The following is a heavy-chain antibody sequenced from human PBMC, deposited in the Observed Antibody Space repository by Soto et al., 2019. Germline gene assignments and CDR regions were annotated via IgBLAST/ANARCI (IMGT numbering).Heavy chain of an antibody. CDR3: ARDAGRFSWDY. CDR2: FRNKANGYTI. CDR1: GFTFSDYR. V-gene: IGHV3-72*01. Sequence: GGSLRLSCAASGFTFSDYRVDWLRQAPGKGLEWVARFRNKANGYTIEYAASVKGRFTISRDDSKSSLYLQMNSLETEDTAVYYCARDAGRFSWDYWGQGTLVTVSS. D-gene: IGHD1-26*01. J-gene: IGHJ4*02.